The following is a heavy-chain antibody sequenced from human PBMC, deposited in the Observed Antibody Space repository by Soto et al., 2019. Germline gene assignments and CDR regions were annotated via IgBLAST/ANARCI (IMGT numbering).Heavy chain of an antibody. CDR2: INPNSGGT. CDR3: ARAYCGGDCYTHAFDI. V-gene: IGHV1-2*04. J-gene: IGHJ3*02. Sequence: ASVKVSCTASGYTVTGYYMHCVRQAPGQGLEWMGWINPNSGGTNYAQKFQGWVTMTRDTSISTAYMELSRLRSDDTAVYYCARAYCGGDCYTHAFDIWGQGTMVTVSS. D-gene: IGHD2-21*02. CDR1: GYTVTGYY.